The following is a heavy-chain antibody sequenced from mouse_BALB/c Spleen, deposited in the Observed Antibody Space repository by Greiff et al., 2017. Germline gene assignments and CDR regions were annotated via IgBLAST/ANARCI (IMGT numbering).Heavy chain of an antibody. J-gene: IGHJ2*01. CDR3: ARQSGYYFDY. CDR1: GFTFSSYG. V-gene: IGHV5-6*03. CDR2: ISSGGSYT. Sequence: EVKLVESGGGLVQPGGSLKLSCAASGFTFSSYGMSWVRQTPDKRLEWVATISSGGSYTYYPDSVKGRFTISRDNAKNTLYLQMSSLKSEDTAMYYCARQSGYYFDYWGQGTTLTVSS.